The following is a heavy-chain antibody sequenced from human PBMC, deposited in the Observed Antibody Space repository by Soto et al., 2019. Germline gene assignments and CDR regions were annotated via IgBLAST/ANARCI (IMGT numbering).Heavy chain of an antibody. CDR1: GYTFTSFY. CDR2: INPSGGST. Sequence: ASVKVSCKASGYTFTSFYMHWMRQAPGQGLEWMGIINPSGGSTSYAQKFQGRVTMTRDTSTSTVYMELSSLRSEDTAVYYCAGESPRGDFLAYWGQGTLVTVSS. V-gene: IGHV1-46*01. CDR3: AGESPRGDFLAY. D-gene: IGHD2-21*02. J-gene: IGHJ4*02.